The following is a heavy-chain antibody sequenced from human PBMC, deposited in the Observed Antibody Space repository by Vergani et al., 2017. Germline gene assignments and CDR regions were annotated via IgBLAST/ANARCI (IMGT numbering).Heavy chain of an antibody. CDR3: ANSLVKDSGYEEYYYYYGMDV. Sequence: EVQLLESGGGLVQPGGSLRLSCAASGFTFSSYAMSWVRQAPGKGLEWVSAISGSGGSTYYADSVKGRFTISRDNSKNTLYLQMNSLRAEDTAVYYCANSLVKDSGYEEYYYYYGMDVWGQGP. CDR1: GFTFSSYA. D-gene: IGHD5-12*01. J-gene: IGHJ6*02. V-gene: IGHV3-23*01. CDR2: ISGSGGST.